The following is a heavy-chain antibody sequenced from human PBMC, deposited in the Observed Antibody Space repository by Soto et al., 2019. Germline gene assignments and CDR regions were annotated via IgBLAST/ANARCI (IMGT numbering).Heavy chain of an antibody. Sequence: SETLSLTCTVSGDSIRSYYWSWIRQPPGKGLEWIGYIYDSGSTNYNPSLKSRVTISVDASKSQFSLKLSSVTAADTAVYYCARDRAYYESSGLYFDYWGQGTLVTSPQ. CDR2: IYDSGST. D-gene: IGHD3-22*01. V-gene: IGHV4-59*01. CDR1: GDSIRSYY. J-gene: IGHJ4*02. CDR3: ARDRAYYESSGLYFDY.